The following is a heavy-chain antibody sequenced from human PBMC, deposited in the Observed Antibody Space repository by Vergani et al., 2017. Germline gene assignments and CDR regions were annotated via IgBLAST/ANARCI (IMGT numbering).Heavy chain of an antibody. Sequence: QITLKESGPTLVKPTQTLTLTCTFSGFSLSTSGVGVGWIRQPPGKALEWLALIYWDDDKRYSPSLKSRLTITKDTSKNQVVLTMTNMDPVDTATYYCAHKPYDFWSGYQSNWFDPWGQGTLVTVSS. CDR3: AHKPYDFWSGYQSNWFDP. CDR1: GFSLSTSGVG. CDR2: IYWDDDK. J-gene: IGHJ5*02. D-gene: IGHD3-3*01. V-gene: IGHV2-5*02.